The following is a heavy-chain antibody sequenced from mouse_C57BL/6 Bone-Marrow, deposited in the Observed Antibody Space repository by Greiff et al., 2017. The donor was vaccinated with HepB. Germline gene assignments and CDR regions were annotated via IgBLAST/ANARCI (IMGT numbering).Heavy chain of an antibody. CDR3: TRRSNYLAWFAY. Sequence: QVQLQQSGAELVRPGASVTLSCKASGYTFTDYEMHWVKQTPVHGLEWIGAIDPETGSTAYNQKFKGKAILTADKSSSTAYMELRSLTSEDSAVYYCTRRSNYLAWFAYWGRGTRVTVSA. D-gene: IGHD2-5*01. V-gene: IGHV1-15*01. CDR1: GYTFTDYE. CDR2: IDPETGST. J-gene: IGHJ3*01.